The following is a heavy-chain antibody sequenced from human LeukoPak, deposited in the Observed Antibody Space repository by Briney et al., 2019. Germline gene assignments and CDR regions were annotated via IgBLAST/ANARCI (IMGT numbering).Heavy chain of an antibody. Sequence: ASVKVSCKASGYTFTSYALHWVRQAPGQRLEWMGWINAGNGNTKYSQKFQGRVTITRDSSASTAYMELSSLRSEDTAVYYCARDPVLWFGESSNWFDPWGQGTLVTVSS. V-gene: IGHV1-3*01. CDR3: ARDPVLWFGESSNWFDP. CDR1: GYTFTSYA. D-gene: IGHD3-10*01. CDR2: INAGNGNT. J-gene: IGHJ5*02.